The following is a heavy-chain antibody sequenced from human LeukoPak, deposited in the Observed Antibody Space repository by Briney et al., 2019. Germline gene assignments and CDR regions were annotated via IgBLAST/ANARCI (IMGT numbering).Heavy chain of an antibody. V-gene: IGHV3-53*01. CDR2: LYSDGRT. J-gene: IGHJ4*02. D-gene: IGHD2-15*01. Sequence: RTGGSLRLSCAASGFTVNSNYMNWVRQAPGKGLEWVSVLYSDGRTYYADSVKGRFTISRDTSKNTPYLQVNSLRAEDTAVYYCARGGGYYPIDYWGQGTLVTVSS. CDR3: ARGGGYYPIDY. CDR1: GFTVNSNY.